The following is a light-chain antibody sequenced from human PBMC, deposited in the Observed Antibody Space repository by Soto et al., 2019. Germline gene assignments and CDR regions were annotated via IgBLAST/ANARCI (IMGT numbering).Light chain of an antibody. CDR2: AVS. J-gene: IGKJ1*01. V-gene: IGKV3-15*01. CDR3: QQYNKWPLT. Sequence: EIMMTQSPGTLSASPGERATLSCRASQSVSSNLAWYQQKPGQAPRLLIYAVSTRATGIPARFSGSGSGTEFTLTISSLQSEDFAVYYCQQYNKWPLTFGQGTKGDI. CDR1: QSVSSN.